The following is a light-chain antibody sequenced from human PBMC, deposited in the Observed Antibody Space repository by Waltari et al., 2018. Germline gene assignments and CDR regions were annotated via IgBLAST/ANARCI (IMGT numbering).Light chain of an antibody. CDR3: QQRNNWPIT. CDR2: DTS. CDR1: QSASNF. J-gene: IGKJ5*01. Sequence: EIVLTQSPGTLSLSPGERATLSCRASQSASNFLAWYQQKPGQAPSLLIYDTSNRATGVPARFRGSGSGTDFTLTINSLEPDDFAVYCCQQRNNWPITFGQGTRLEIK. V-gene: IGKV3-11*01.